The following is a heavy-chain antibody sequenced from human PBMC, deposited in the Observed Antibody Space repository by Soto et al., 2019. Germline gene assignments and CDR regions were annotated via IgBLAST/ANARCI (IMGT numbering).Heavy chain of an antibody. D-gene: IGHD5-18*01. CDR1: GGTFSSYA. J-gene: IGHJ6*02. Sequence: SVKVSCKASGGTFSSYAISWVRQAPGQGLEWMGGIIPIFGTANYAQKFQGRVTITADESTSTAYMELSSLRPEDTAVYYCARVTSSRGYIFHMDVWGQGTTVTVSS. CDR2: IIPIFGTA. CDR3: ARVTSSRGYIFHMDV. V-gene: IGHV1-69*13.